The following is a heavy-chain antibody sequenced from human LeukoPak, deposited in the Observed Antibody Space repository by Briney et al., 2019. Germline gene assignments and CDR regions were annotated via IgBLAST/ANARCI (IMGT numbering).Heavy chain of an antibody. CDR1: GFTFSSFW. CDR2: IKQDESQK. J-gene: IGHJ4*02. V-gene: IGHV3-7*01. CDR3: ARDNVLGSY. Sequence: GGSLRLSCAASGFTFSSFWMPWVRQAPGKGLEWVAKIKQDESQKYYVDSVKGRFTITRDNAKNSLYLQMNSLRAEDTAIYDCARDNVLGSYWGQGALVIVSS. D-gene: IGHD1-26*01.